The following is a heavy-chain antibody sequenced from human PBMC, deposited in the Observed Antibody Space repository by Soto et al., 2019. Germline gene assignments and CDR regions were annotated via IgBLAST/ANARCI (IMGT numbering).Heavy chain of an antibody. V-gene: IGHV4-59*01. CDR2: IYYTGST. D-gene: IGHD6-13*01. CDR1: GDSIDNYY. Sequence: SETLSLTCTVSGDSIDNYYWSWIRQPPGKRLEWIGYIYYTGSTTYNPSLESRVTMSVDTSKNQFSLKLNSVNAADTAVYYCAKYRRTEAEGFTLDYWGRGTLVTVSS. J-gene: IGHJ4*02. CDR3: AKYRRTEAEGFTLDY.